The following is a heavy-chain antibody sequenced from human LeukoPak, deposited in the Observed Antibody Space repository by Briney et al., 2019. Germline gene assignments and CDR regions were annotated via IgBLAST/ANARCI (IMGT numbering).Heavy chain of an antibody. CDR1: GASISSFY. D-gene: IGHD1-26*01. CDR2: IYTSGGT. CDR3: VTDRSGSYDY. V-gene: IGHV4-4*07. J-gene: IGHJ4*02. Sequence: SETLSLTRTVSGASISSFYWSWIRQPAGKGLEWIGRIYTSGGTNYNPSLKSRVTMSIDTSKNQFSLKLYSVTAADTAVYYCVTDRSGSYDYWGQGILVTVSS.